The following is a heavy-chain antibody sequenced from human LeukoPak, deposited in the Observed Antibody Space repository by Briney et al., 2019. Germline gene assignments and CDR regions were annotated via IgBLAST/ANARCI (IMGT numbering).Heavy chain of an antibody. CDR2: ISCSGSTI. V-gene: IGHV3-48*03. CDR3: ASPQYYYDSSGYSYHFDY. CDR1: GFTFSSYE. D-gene: IGHD3-22*01. J-gene: IGHJ4*02. Sequence: GGSLRLSRAASGFTFSSYEMNWVRQAPGKGLEWVSYISCSGSTIYYADSVKDRYPISRDNAKNSLYLQMNSLRGENTAVYYCASPQYYYDSSGYSYHFDYWGQGTLVTVSS.